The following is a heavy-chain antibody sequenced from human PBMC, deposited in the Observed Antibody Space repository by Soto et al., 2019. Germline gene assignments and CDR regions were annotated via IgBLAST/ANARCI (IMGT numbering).Heavy chain of an antibody. V-gene: IGHV1-69*02. CDR1: GGTFSSYT. Sequence: QVQLVQSGAEVKKPGSSVKVSCKASGGTFSSYTISWVRQAPGQGLEWMGRIIPILGIANYAQKFQGRVTIAAEKSTSAAYMELSSLRSEDTAVYYCAWRVGVTVLGLADWGQGTLVTVSS. CDR2: IIPILGIA. D-gene: IGHD1-26*01. CDR3: AWRVGVTVLGLAD. J-gene: IGHJ4*02.